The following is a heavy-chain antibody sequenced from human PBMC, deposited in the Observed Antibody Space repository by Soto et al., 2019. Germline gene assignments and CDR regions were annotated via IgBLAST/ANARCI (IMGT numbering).Heavy chain of an antibody. CDR2: IYHSGST. D-gene: IGHD1-1*01. CDR1: GGSISSGDYS. J-gene: IGHJ4*02. CDR3: ARDQGTTGTPGYYFDS. Sequence: QLQLQESGSGLVKPSQTLSLTCAVSGGSISSGDYSWSWIRQPPGKGLEWIGYIYHSGSTYYNPSLKSRVTISVDRSKNQFSLKLSSVTAADTAVYFCARDQGTTGTPGYYFDSWGQGTLVTVSS. V-gene: IGHV4-30-2*01.